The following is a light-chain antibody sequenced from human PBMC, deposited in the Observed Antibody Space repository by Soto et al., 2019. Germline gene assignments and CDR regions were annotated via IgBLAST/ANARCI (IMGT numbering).Light chain of an antibody. Sequence: QAVLTQPASVSGSPGQSVTISCTGTSDVANYNLVSWYQHHPGQAPKLMIYGGDRRPSAVSSRFSGSKSGNAASLTISGLQAEDEADYFCCSYAPSGTWVFGGGTKLTVL. CDR2: GGD. V-gene: IGLV2-23*01. CDR3: CSYAPSGTWV. CDR1: SDVANYNL. J-gene: IGLJ3*02.